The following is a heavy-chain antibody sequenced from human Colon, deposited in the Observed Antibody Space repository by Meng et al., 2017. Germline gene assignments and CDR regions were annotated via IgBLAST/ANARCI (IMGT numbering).Heavy chain of an antibody. CDR1: GYLFSYYA. D-gene: IGHD6-13*01. Sequence: QVQLVQSGSELKKPGASVKVTCKTSGYLFSYYAMNWVRQAPGRGLEWMGWSNTKTGNPTYAQAFTGRFVFSLDTSVSTVYLQINDLKADDTAVYYCAREGSDSWIDYWGQGTLVTVSS. V-gene: IGHV7-4-1*02. CDR3: AREGSDSWIDY. CDR2: SNTKTGNP. J-gene: IGHJ4*02.